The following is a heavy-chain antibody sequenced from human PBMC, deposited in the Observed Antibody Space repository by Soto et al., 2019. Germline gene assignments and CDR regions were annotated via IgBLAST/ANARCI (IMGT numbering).Heavy chain of an antibody. Sequence: PGESLKISCQGSGYIFTKHWIAWVRQKPGKDLEWIGIIDPVDSDDRYSPSFEGQVTISVDKSNNTAFLRWDKLKTSDTATYFCARRALHPSGHYYTYNWFDSWGQGTQVTVSS. CDR3: ARRALHPSGHYYTYNWFDS. CDR1: GYIFTKHW. J-gene: IGHJ5*01. CDR2: IDPVDSDD. V-gene: IGHV5-51*01. D-gene: IGHD3-22*01.